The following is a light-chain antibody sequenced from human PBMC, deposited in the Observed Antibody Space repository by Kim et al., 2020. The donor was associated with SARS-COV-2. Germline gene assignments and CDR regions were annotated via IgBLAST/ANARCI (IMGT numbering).Light chain of an antibody. J-gene: IGKJ3*01. CDR1: QDINNY. Sequence: IQMTQSPSSLSASVGDRVTITCQASQDINNYLSWYQHKPGEAPKLLIYDAFKLETGVPSRFSGSGSGTHFTFTISSLEPEDIATYYCQQYHILPVFTFGPGTKVDIK. CDR2: DAF. V-gene: IGKV1-33*01. CDR3: QQYHILPVFT.